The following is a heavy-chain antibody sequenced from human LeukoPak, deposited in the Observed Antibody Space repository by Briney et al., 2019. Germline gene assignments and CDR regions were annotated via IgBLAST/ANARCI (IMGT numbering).Heavy chain of an antibody. CDR3: ASGEDYYDSSGIDY. D-gene: IGHD3-22*01. Sequence: ASVKVSCTASGYTFTSYGISWVRQAPGQGLEWMGWISAYNGNTNNAQKLQGRVTMTTDTSTSKAYMELSRLRSDDTAVYYCASGEDYYDSSGIDYWGQRTLVTVSS. CDR2: ISAYNGNT. J-gene: IGHJ4*02. CDR1: GYTFTSYG. V-gene: IGHV1-18*01.